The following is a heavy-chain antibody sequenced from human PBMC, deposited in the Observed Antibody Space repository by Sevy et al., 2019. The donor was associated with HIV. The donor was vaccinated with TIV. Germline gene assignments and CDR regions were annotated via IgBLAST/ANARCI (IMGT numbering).Heavy chain of an antibody. CDR1: GFTFSSYS. V-gene: IGHV3-48*01. Sequence: GGSLRLSCAASGFTFSSYSMNWVRQAPGKGLEWISYISSTSSTICYADSVKGRFTISRDNAKNSLYLQMNSLRAEDTAVYYCARNGGYADYGMDVWGQGTTVIVSS. CDR3: ARNGGYADYGMDV. D-gene: IGHD5-12*01. CDR2: ISSTSSTI. J-gene: IGHJ6*02.